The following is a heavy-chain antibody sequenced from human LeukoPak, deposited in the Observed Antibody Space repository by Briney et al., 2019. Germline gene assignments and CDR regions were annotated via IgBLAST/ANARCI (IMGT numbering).Heavy chain of an antibody. D-gene: IGHD4-17*01. CDR3: ATSKYGDYVVGYFDY. V-gene: IGHV3-9*03. CDR1: GFTFDDYA. J-gene: IGHJ4*02. CDR2: ISWNSGSI. Sequence: GGSLRLSCAASGFTFDDYAMHWVRHAPGKGLEWVSGISWNSGSIGYADSVKGRFTISRDNAKNSLYLQMNSLRAEDMALYYCATSKYGDYVVGYFDYWGQGTLVTVSS.